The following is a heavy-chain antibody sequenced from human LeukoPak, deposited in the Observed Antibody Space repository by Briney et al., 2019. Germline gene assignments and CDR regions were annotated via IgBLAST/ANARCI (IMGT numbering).Heavy chain of an antibody. J-gene: IGHJ4*02. Sequence: SETLSLTCTVSGGSISSYYWSWIRQPAGKGLEWIGRIYTSGSTNYNPSLKSRVTMSVDTSKNQFSLKLSSVTAADTAVYYCATATPQYSSSLYFDYWGQGTLVTVSS. D-gene: IGHD6-6*01. V-gene: IGHV4-4*07. CDR3: ATATPQYSSSLYFDY. CDR1: GGSISSYY. CDR2: IYTSGST.